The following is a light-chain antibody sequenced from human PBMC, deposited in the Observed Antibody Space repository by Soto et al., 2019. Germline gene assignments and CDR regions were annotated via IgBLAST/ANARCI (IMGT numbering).Light chain of an antibody. J-gene: IGKJ1*01. CDR2: GAS. CDR3: QQYGSSGT. Sequence: ELVLTQSPGTLSLSPGESATLSCRASQSVSNNYLAWYQQKPGQAPRLLIYGASNRATGIQDRFSGSGSGTDFTLTISRLEPEDFAVYYCQQYGSSGTFGQGTKVDIK. V-gene: IGKV3-20*01. CDR1: QSVSNNY.